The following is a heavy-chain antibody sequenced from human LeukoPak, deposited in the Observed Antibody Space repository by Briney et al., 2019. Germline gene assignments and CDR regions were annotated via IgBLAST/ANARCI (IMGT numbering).Heavy chain of an antibody. CDR2: IKQDGSEK. Sequence: TGGSLRLSCAASGFTFSSYWMSWVRQAPGKGLGWVANIKQDGSEKYYVDSVKGRFTISRDNAKNSLYLQMNSLRAEDTAVYYCARAPNYDYFDYWGQGTLVTVSS. J-gene: IGHJ4*02. CDR1: GFTFSSYW. V-gene: IGHV3-7*01. CDR3: ARAPNYDYFDY. D-gene: IGHD3-10*01.